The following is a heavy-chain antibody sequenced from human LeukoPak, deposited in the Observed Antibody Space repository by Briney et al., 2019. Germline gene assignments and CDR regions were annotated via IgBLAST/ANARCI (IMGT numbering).Heavy chain of an antibody. J-gene: IGHJ4*02. Sequence: PGGSLRLPCAASGFTFSNAWMSWVRQAPGKGLEWVGRIKSKTDGGTTDYAAPVKGRFTISRDDSKNTLYLQMNSLKTEDTAVYYCTTDLIATKSKIVATIVRTSQPNYWGQGTLVTVSS. V-gene: IGHV3-15*01. D-gene: IGHD5-12*01. CDR2: IKSKTDGGTT. CDR1: GFTFSNAW. CDR3: TTDLIATKSKIVATIVRTSQPNY.